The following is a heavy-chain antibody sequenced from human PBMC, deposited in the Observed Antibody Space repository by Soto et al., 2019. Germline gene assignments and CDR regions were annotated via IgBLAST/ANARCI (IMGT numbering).Heavy chain of an antibody. Sequence: QVQLVQSGAEVKKPGSSVKVSCKDSGGTFNTYSMFWVRQAPGQGLEWMGRIIPMLGVRNYAQRFQDRVAITADKSTATVHMELSSLRSEDTALYYCTIGSWSGEVFDIWGQGTMVTVSS. CDR2: IIPMLGVR. D-gene: IGHD2-21*01. CDR3: TIGSWSGEVFDI. J-gene: IGHJ3*02. V-gene: IGHV1-69*02. CDR1: GGTFNTYS.